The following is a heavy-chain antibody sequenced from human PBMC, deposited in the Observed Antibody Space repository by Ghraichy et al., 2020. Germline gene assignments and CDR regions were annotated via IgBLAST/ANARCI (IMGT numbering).Heavy chain of an antibody. V-gene: IGHV3-15*01. CDR3: TTLYDFWSGYYPDY. CDR2: IKSKTDGGTT. CDR1: GFTFSNAW. D-gene: IGHD3-3*01. Sequence: GGSLRLSCAASGFTFSNAWMSWVRQAPGKGLEWVGRIKSKTDGGTTDYAAPVKGRFTISRDDSKNTLYLQMNSLKTEDTAVYYCTTLYDFWSGYYPDYWGQGTLVTVSS. J-gene: IGHJ4*02.